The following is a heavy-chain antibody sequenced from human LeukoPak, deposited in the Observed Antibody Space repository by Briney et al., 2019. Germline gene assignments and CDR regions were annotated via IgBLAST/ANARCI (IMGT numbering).Heavy chain of an antibody. CDR2: IYYSGST. CDR3: ARSEYDFWSGSNSVYFDY. V-gene: IGHV4-59*01. J-gene: IGHJ4*02. D-gene: IGHD3-3*01. CDR1: GGSISSYY. Sequence: SETLSLTCTVSGGSISSYYWSWIRQPPGKGLEWIGHIYYSGSTNYNPSLKSRVTISVDTSKNQFSLKLSSVTAADTAVYYCARSEYDFWSGSNSVYFDYWGQGTLVTVSS.